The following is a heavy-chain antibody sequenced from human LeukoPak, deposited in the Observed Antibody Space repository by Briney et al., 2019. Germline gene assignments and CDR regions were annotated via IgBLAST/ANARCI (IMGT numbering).Heavy chain of an antibody. Sequence: GESLKISCKGSGYSFTNYWIGWVRQMPGKGLEWMGTIYPGDSDTRYSPSFQGQVTISADKSISTAYLQWSSLKASDTAMYYCVLRPRWLQFGPVDYWGQGTLVSVSS. CDR1: GYSFTNYW. D-gene: IGHD5-24*01. CDR2: IYPGDSDT. J-gene: IGHJ4*02. CDR3: VLRPRWLQFGPVDY. V-gene: IGHV5-51*01.